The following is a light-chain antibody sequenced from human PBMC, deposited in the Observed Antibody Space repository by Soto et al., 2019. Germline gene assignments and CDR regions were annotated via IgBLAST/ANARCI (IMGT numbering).Light chain of an antibody. CDR3: QQYGSSQWT. V-gene: IGKV3-20*01. Sequence: IGMTQSPATLSVSPGERVTLSCRASQTIYSNVAWYQQRPGQSPRLLIYHASSRATGIPDRFSGSGSGTDFTLTIIRLEPEDFAVYYCQQYGSSQWTFGQGTKVDIK. J-gene: IGKJ1*01. CDR2: HAS. CDR1: QTIYSN.